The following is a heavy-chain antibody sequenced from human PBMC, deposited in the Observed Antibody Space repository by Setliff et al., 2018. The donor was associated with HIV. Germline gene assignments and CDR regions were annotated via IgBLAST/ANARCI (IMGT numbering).Heavy chain of an antibody. CDR2: INPKNRST. CDR3: TRNLYYYASGIHFGVY. Sequence: ASVKVSCKASGYTFTTYHMHWLRQAPGQGLEWMGIINPKNRSTTYAQRFQDRVTMTSNTSTNTFYMELSSLKSEDTAVYYCTRNLYYYASGIHFGVYWGQGTPVTVSS. CDR1: GYTFTTYH. V-gene: IGHV1-46*01. J-gene: IGHJ4*02. D-gene: IGHD3-10*01.